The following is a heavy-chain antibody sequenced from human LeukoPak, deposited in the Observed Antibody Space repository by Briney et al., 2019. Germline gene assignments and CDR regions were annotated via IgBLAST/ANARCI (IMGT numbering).Heavy chain of an antibody. V-gene: IGHV3-23*01. Sequence: GGSLRLSCTASGFTISSYAMSWVRQAPGKGLEWVSAISASGGTSYYADSVKGRFTISRDNSKNTLYLQMNSLRAEDTAVYFCAKRDSSGWPDGYYYYGMDVWGQGATVTVSS. J-gene: IGHJ6*02. CDR1: GFTISSYA. D-gene: IGHD6-19*01. CDR2: ISASGGTS. CDR3: AKRDSSGWPDGYYYYGMDV.